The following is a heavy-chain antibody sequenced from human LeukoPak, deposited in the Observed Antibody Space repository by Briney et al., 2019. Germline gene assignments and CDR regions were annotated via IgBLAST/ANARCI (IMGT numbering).Heavy chain of an antibody. V-gene: IGHV1-8*03. CDR1: GYSFTSYD. D-gene: IGHD2-8*01. CDR3: ARGLPLGYCTYGVCYPPKHFDF. Sequence: ASVKVSCNASGYSFTSYDINWVRQAPGQGLEWMGWVNPKSGNTGYKQKFQARVTITRDTSISAAYMELSSLTSDDTAVYSCARGLPLGYCTYGVCYPPKHFDFWGQGTLVTVSS. J-gene: IGHJ4*02. CDR2: VNPKSGNT.